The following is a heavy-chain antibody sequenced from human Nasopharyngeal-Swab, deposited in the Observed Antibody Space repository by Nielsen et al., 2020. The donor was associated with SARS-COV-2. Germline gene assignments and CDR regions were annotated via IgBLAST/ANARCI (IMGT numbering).Heavy chain of an antibody. CDR2: ISSSGSTI. CDR3: ASGGSSSWYYYYYMDV. J-gene: IGHJ6*03. CDR1: GFTFSDYY. V-gene: IGHV3-11*04. D-gene: IGHD6-13*01. Sequence: GGSLRLSCAASGFTFSDYYMSWIRQAPGKGLEWVSYISSSGSTIYYADTVKGRFTISRDTAKNSLYLQMISLGAEDTAVYYCASGGSSSWYYYYYMDVWGKGTTVTVSS.